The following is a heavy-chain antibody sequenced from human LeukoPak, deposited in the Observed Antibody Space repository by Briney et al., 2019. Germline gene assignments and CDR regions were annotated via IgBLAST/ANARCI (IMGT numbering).Heavy chain of an antibody. CDR3: ATNALLVPSTFDS. V-gene: IGHV4-59*12. J-gene: IGHJ4*02. CDR1: GSSISDSY. CDR2: VSDRGGT. D-gene: IGHD6-6*01. Sequence: SETLSLTCSVSGSSISDSYWSWIRQPPGKQMEWIGFVSDRGGTTYNPSLRSRVNISLDTSQNQFPLKVTSVTAADTAVYYCATNALLVPSTFDSWGRGTLVIVSS.